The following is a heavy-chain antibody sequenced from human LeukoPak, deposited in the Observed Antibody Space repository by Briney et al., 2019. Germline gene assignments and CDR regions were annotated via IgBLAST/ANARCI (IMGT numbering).Heavy chain of an antibody. CDR3: ARWDRYYYDSSGYSDNWFDP. J-gene: IGHJ5*02. D-gene: IGHD3-22*01. Sequence: SETLSLTCAVYGGSFSGYYWSWIRQPPGKGLEWIGEINHSGSTNYNPSLKSRVTISVDTSKNQFSLKLSSVTAADTAVYYCARWDRYYYDSSGYSDNWFDPWGQGTLVTVSS. CDR1: GGSFSGYY. CDR2: INHSGST. V-gene: IGHV4-34*01.